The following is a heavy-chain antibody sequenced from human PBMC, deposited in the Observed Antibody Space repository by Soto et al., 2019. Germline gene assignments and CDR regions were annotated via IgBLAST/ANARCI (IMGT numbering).Heavy chain of an antibody. CDR2: ISGSGGST. D-gene: IGHD6-13*01. CDR3: AKAPYMYSSPVRRGISVDY. J-gene: IGHJ4*02. Sequence: PLGSLRLSCAASGFTFSSYAMSWVRQAPGKGLEWVSAISGSGGSTYYADSVKGRFTISRDNSKNTLYLQMNSLRAEDTAVYYCAKAPYMYSSPVRRGISVDYWGQGTLVTVSS. CDR1: GFTFSSYA. V-gene: IGHV3-23*01.